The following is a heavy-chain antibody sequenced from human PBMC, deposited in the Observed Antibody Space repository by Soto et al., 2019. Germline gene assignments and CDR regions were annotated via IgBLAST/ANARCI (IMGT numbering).Heavy chain of an antibody. Sequence: QVQLVQSGAEVKKPGSSVKVSCQASGGTFSSYAISWVRQAPGQGLEWMGGIIPIFGTANYAQKFQGRVTITADESTSTANMELSRLRSEDTAVYYCARSGEQQLVSYWYFDLWGRGTLVTVSS. CDR1: GGTFSSYA. V-gene: IGHV1-69*01. J-gene: IGHJ2*01. CDR3: ARSGEQQLVSYWYFDL. D-gene: IGHD6-13*01. CDR2: IIPIFGTA.